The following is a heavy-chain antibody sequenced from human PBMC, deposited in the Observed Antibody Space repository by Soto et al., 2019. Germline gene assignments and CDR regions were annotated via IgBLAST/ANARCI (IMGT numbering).Heavy chain of an antibody. D-gene: IGHD2-2*01. CDR3: ARELGGGYCSSTSCYAGGWFDP. J-gene: IGHJ5*02. CDR2: IYYSGST. CDR1: GGSISSGDYY. V-gene: IGHV4-30-4*01. Sequence: SETLSLTCTVSGGSISSGDYYWSWIRQPPGKGLEWIGYIYYSGSTYYNPSLKSRVTISVDTSKNQFSLKLSSVTAADTAVYYCARELGGGYCSSTSCYAGGWFDPWGQGTLVTVSS.